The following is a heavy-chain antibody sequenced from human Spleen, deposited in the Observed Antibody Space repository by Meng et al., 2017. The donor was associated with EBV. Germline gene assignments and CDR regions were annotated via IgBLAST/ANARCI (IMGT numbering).Heavy chain of an antibody. J-gene: IGHJ4*02. D-gene: IGHD3-22*01. CDR1: GYTFTNYD. V-gene: IGHV7-4-1*02. CDR3: ARQGRSDYYDSSGSDY. Sequence: QVPVWHAGSAVMRPGASVKVSCKASGYTFTNYDMNWVRQAPGPGLEWMGWTNTNTGNPTYAQGFTGRFVFSLATSVSTAYLQISSLKAEDTAVYYCARQGRSDYYDSSGSDYWGQGTLVTVSS. CDR2: TNTNTGNP.